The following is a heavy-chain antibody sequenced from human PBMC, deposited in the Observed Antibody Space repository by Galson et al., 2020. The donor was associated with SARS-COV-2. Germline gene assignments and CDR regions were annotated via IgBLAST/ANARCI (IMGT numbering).Heavy chain of an antibody. V-gene: IGHV4-34*01. J-gene: IGHJ4*02. CDR1: GGSFSGHY. Sequence: SETLSLTCAVYGGSFSGHYWSWIRQPPGKGLEWTGESNNSGSTNYNMSLKRRVTVSVDPSKNQFSLKLTSVTAADTAVYYCAAYNRTWSEYWGRGSLVTVTS. CDR2: SNNSGST. D-gene: IGHD6-13*01. CDR3: AAYNRTWSEY.